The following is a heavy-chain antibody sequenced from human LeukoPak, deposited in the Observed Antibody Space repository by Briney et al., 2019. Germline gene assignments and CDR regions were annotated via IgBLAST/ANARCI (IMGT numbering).Heavy chain of an antibody. CDR1: GGSFSGYY. Sequence: SETLSLTCAVYGGSFSGYYWSWIRQPPGKGLEWIGEINHSGSTNYNPSLKSRVTIPVDTSKNQFSLKLSSVTAADTAVYYCARGLDYCNYVGYWGQGTLVTVSS. CDR3: ARGLDYCNYVGY. V-gene: IGHV4-34*01. D-gene: IGHD4-11*01. J-gene: IGHJ4*02. CDR2: INHSGST.